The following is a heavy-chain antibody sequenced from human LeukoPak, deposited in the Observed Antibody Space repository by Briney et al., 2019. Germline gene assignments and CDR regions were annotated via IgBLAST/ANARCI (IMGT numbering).Heavy chain of an antibody. V-gene: IGHV3-20*04. CDR1: GFTVSSNY. CDR3: ARDHYGSGFFDY. D-gene: IGHD3-10*01. CDR2: INWNGGST. J-gene: IGHJ4*02. Sequence: GGSLRLSCAASGFTVSSNYMAWVRQAPGKGLEWVSGINWNGGSTGYADSVKGRFTISRDNAKNSLYLQMNSLRAEDTALYYCARDHYGSGFFDYWGQGTLVTVSS.